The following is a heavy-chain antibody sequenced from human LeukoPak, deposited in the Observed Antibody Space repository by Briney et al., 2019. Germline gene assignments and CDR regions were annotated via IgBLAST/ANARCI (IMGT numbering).Heavy chain of an antibody. D-gene: IGHD2/OR15-2a*01. CDR1: GYTFTGYY. CDR3: ARENISKYYFDY. V-gene: IGHV1-2*04. Sequence: ASVKVSCKASGYTFTGYYMHWVRQAPGQGLEWMGWINPNSGGTNYAQKFQGWVTMTRDTSISTAYTELSRLRSDDTAVYYCARENISKYYFDYWGQGTLVTVSS. CDR2: INPNSGGT. J-gene: IGHJ4*02.